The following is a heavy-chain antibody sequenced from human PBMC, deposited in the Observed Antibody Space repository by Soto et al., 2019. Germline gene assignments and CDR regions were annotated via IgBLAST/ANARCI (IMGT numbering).Heavy chain of an antibody. CDR2: IKTNTEGGTL. J-gene: IGHJ6*02. CDR1: GFSFSSAW. D-gene: IGHD3-10*01. V-gene: IGHV3-15*01. CDR3: TRELGQAGVHYYGMDV. Sequence: EVQLVESGGGLVTPGGSLSLSCAASGFSFSSAWMTWVRQAPGKGLEWVGRIKTNTEGGTLDYGGPVNGRFTISSDDSKTTLYLQLNSLKTEDTGVYYCTRELGQAGVHYYGMDVWGQGTTVTVSS.